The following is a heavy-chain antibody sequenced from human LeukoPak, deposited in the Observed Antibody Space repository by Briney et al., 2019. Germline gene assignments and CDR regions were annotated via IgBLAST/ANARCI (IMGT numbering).Heavy chain of an antibody. Sequence: PSETLSLTCAVSGGSIIVAAYSWSCVRQPPGEGLEWIGYIYHSGRTYYNPSLKSRVTISVDRSKNQFSLKLSSVTAADTAVYYCARGYGDNSGAFDIWGQGTMVTVSS. D-gene: IGHD4-23*01. J-gene: IGHJ3*02. V-gene: IGHV4-30-2*01. CDR1: GGSIIVAAYS. CDR3: ARGYGDNSGAFDI. CDR2: IYHSGRT.